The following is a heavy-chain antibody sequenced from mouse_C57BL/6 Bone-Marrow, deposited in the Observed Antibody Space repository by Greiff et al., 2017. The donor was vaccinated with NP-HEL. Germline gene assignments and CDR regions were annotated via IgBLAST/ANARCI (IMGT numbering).Heavy chain of an antibody. Sequence: EVKLQESGPGLVKPSQSLSLTCSVTGYSITSGYYWNWIRQFPGNKLEWMGYISYDGSNNYNPSLKNRISITRDTSKNQFFLKLNSVTTEDTATYYCARGLGADYYGSSYWYFDVWGTGTTVTVSS. CDR1: GYSITSGYY. CDR2: ISYDGSN. CDR3: ARGLGADYYGSSYWYFDV. D-gene: IGHD1-1*01. J-gene: IGHJ1*03. V-gene: IGHV3-6*01.